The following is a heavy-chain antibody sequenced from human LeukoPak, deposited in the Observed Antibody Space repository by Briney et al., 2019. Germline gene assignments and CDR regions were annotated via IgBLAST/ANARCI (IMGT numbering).Heavy chain of an antibody. D-gene: IGHD1-26*01. J-gene: IGHJ3*02. CDR3: ARYLVPAFDI. CDR2: ISAYNGNT. Sequence: GESLKISCKGSGYTFTSYGISWVRQAPGQGLEWMGWISAYNGNTNYAQKLQGRVTMTTDTSTSTAYMELRSLRSDDTAVYYCARYLVPAFDIWGQGTMVTVSS. CDR1: GYTFTSYG. V-gene: IGHV1-18*01.